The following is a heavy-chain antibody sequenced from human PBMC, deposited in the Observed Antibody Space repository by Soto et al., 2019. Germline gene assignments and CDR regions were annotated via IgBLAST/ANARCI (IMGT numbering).Heavy chain of an antibody. Sequence: GGSLRLSCAASGFTFSSYAMSWVRQAPGKELEWVSAISGSGGSTYYADTVKGRFTISRDNSKNTLYLQMNSLRAEDTAVYYCAKDILTGYSPPHDAFDIWGQGTMVTVSS. V-gene: IGHV3-23*01. CDR2: ISGSGGST. J-gene: IGHJ3*02. CDR3: AKDILTGYSPPHDAFDI. CDR1: GFTFSSYA. D-gene: IGHD3-9*01.